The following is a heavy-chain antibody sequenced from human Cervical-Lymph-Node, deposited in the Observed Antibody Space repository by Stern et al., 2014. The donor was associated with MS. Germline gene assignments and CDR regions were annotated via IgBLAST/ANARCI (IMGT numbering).Heavy chain of an antibody. D-gene: IGHD3-22*01. CDR1: GYTFTSYG. J-gene: IGHJ3*02. Sequence: VQLEESGAEVKKPGASVKVSCKASGYTFTSYGISWVRQAPGQGLEWMGWISAYHGNTNYSQKLQCRVTMTTDTSTSTAYMELRSLRSDDTAVYYCASLSDYYDSSGYSDAFDIWGQGTMVTVSS. CDR2: ISAYHGNT. V-gene: IGHV1-18*01. CDR3: ASLSDYYDSSGYSDAFDI.